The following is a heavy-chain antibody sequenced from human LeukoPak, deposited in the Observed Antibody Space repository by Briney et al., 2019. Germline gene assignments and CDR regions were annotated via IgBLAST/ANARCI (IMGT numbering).Heavy chain of an antibody. CDR3: AKDRAGYSVEGGFDC. J-gene: IGHJ4*02. V-gene: IGHV3-23*01. Sequence: GGSLRLSCAASGFTLSTHAMSWVRQPPGKGLEWVSTISSSGGTTYYAESVKGRFTISRDNSKSTLYLQMNSLGAADTAVYYCAKDRAGYSVEGGFDCWGQGTLVTDSS. D-gene: IGHD5-12*01. CDR2: ISSSGGTT. CDR1: GFTLSTHA.